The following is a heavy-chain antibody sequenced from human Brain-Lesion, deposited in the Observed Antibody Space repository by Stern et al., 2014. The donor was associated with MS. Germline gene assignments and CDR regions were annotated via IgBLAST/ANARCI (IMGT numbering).Heavy chain of an antibody. V-gene: IGHV1-8*01. CDR1: GYTFSSYD. CDR3: ARAVRNQLLSEY. CDR2: MNPYSGNT. D-gene: IGHD2-2*01. J-gene: IGHJ4*02. Sequence: QMQLVQPGAEVKKPGASVKVSCKASGYTFSSYDITWVRQASGHGLEWLGWMNPYSGNTGYAQKFKGRVSMTSDPSISTVYMELTSLTSDDTAVYFCARAVRNQLLSEYWGQGTLVTVSS.